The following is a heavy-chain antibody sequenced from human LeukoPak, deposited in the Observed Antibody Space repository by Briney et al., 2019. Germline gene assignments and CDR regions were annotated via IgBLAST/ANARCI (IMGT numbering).Heavy chain of an antibody. CDR3: AKRLLLDYGGHGAFYI. D-gene: IGHD4/OR15-4a*01. V-gene: IGHV1-8*01. Sequence: ASVKVSCKASGYTFTSYDINWVRQAPGQGLEWMGWMNPNSGNTGYAQKFQGRVTMTRNTSISTAYMELSSLRSEDAAVYYCAKRLLLDYGGHGAFYIWGQGTMVTVAS. CDR2: MNPNSGNT. J-gene: IGHJ3*02. CDR1: GYTFTSYD.